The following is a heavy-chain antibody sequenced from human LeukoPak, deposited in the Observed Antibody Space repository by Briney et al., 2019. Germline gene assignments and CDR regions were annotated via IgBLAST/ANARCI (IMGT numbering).Heavy chain of an antibody. D-gene: IGHD6-19*01. V-gene: IGHV3-23*01. CDR1: GFTFSSYA. CDR3: AKAIVRLPVAGSFDY. CDR2: ISGSGGST. Sequence: GGSLRLSCAASGFTFSSYAMSWVRQAPGKGLEWVSAISGSGGSTYYADSVKGRFTISRDNSKNTLYLQMNSLRAEDTAVYYCAKAIVRLPVAGSFDYWGQGTLVTVSS. J-gene: IGHJ4*02.